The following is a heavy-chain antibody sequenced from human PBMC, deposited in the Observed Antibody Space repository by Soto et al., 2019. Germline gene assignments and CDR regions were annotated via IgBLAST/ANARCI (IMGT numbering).Heavy chain of an antibody. V-gene: IGHV3-15*01. D-gene: IGHD6-13*01. CDR3: ARLTAASTAFDI. CDR1: GFTFSNAW. Sequence: PGGSLRLSCAASGFTFSNAWMSWVRQAPGKGLEWVGRIKSKTDGGTTDYAAPVKGRFTISRDDSKNTLYLQMNSLKTEDTAVYYCARLTAASTAFDIWGQGTMVTVSS. J-gene: IGHJ3*02. CDR2: IKSKTDGGTT.